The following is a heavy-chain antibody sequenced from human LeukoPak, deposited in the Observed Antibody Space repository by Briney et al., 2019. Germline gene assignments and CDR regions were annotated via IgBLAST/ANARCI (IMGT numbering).Heavy chain of an antibody. D-gene: IGHD3-3*01. Sequence: ASVKVSCKASGYTFTGYYMHWVRQAPGQGLEWMGWINPNSGGTNYAQKFQGGVTMTRDTSISTAYMELSRLRSDDTAVYYCARGPQLITIFGVVIGYWGQGTLVTVSS. J-gene: IGHJ4*02. CDR1: GYTFTGYY. CDR2: INPNSGGT. V-gene: IGHV1-2*02. CDR3: ARGPQLITIFGVVIGY.